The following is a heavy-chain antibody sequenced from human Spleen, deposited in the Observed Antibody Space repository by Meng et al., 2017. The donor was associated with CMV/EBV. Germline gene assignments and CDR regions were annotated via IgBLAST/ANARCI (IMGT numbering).Heavy chain of an antibody. CDR3: ASGVFGYSYGLKEDY. J-gene: IGHJ4*02. D-gene: IGHD5-18*01. V-gene: IGHV3-53*01. CDR1: GFTVSSNY. Sequence: ASGFTVSSNYMSWVRQAPGKGLEWVSVIYSGGSTYYADSVKGRFTISRDNSKNTLYLQMNSLRAEDTAVYYCASGVFGYSYGLKEDYWGQGTLVTVSS. CDR2: IYSGGST.